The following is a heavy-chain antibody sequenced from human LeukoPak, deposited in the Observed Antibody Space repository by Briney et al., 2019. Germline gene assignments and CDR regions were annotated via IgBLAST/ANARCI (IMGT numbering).Heavy chain of an antibody. CDR2: IYTSGST. Sequence: SETLSLTXTVSDDSISSYYWSWIRQPAGKGLEWIGRIYTSGSTYYNPSLKGRVTMSVDTSKNQFSLKLSSVTAADTAVYYCARDQGYYYDTSGYYDAFDIWGQGTMVTVSS. CDR3: ARDQGYYYDTSGYYDAFDI. V-gene: IGHV4-4*07. CDR1: DDSISSYY. D-gene: IGHD3-22*01. J-gene: IGHJ3*02.